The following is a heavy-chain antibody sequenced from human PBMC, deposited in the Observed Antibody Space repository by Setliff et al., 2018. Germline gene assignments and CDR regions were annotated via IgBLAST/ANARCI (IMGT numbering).Heavy chain of an antibody. Sequence: PSETLSLTCTVSGASISSSSYYWAWIRQPPGRGLELIGSIFYGGSTYYNPSLKSRVTISIGASKNQFSLKLDSVTAADTAVYYCARTDDYYNFYAYWGQGTLVTVSS. CDR3: ARTDDYYNFYAY. J-gene: IGHJ4*02. D-gene: IGHD3-3*01. CDR1: GASISSSSYY. V-gene: IGHV4-39*07. CDR2: IFYGGST.